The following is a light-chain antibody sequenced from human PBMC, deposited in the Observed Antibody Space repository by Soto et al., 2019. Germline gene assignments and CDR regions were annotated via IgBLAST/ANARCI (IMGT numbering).Light chain of an antibody. CDR2: IAS. CDR3: QQYDT. J-gene: IGKJ2*01. V-gene: IGKV3-20*01. CDR1: QSVSSSD. Sequence: IVLKQSPGTLSLSPGERATLSCRASQSVSSSDLAWYQQKPGQAPRPLIYIASSRATGIPDRFSGSGSGTDFTLTISRLEPEDLAVYYCQQYDTFGQGTKLVIK.